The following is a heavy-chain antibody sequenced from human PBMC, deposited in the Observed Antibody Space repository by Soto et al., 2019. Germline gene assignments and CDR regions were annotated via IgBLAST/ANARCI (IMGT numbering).Heavy chain of an antibody. CDR1: GFTFSSYV. CDR2: ISYDGSNK. J-gene: IGHJ4*02. D-gene: IGHD6-19*01. Sequence: QVQLVESGGGVVQPGRSLRLSCAASGFTFSSYVMHWVRQAPGKGLEWVAVISYDGSNKYYADSVKGRFTISRDNSKNTLYLQMNSLRAEDTAVYYCARGSAVAGIDYWGQGTLVTVSS. CDR3: ARGSAVAGIDY. V-gene: IGHV3-30-3*01.